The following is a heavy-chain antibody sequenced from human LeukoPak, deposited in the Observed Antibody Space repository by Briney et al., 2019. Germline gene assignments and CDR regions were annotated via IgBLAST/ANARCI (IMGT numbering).Heavy chain of an antibody. Sequence: SETLSLTCTVSGGSISSYYWGWIRQPPGKGLEWIGSIYYSGSTYYNPSLKSRVTISVDTSKNQFSLKLSSVTAADTAVYYCARHEGYCSGGSCYSRWFDPWGQGTLVTVSS. CDR2: IYYSGST. J-gene: IGHJ5*02. CDR1: GGSISSYY. V-gene: IGHV4-39*01. CDR3: ARHEGYCSGGSCYSRWFDP. D-gene: IGHD2-15*01.